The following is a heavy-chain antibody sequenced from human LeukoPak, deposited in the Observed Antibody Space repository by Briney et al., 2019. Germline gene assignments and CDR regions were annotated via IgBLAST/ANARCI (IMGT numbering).Heavy chain of an antibody. V-gene: IGHV4-4*07. Sequence: SETLSLTCTVSGGSISSYYWSWIRQPAGKGLEWIGRIYTSGSTNYNPSLKSRVTMSVDTSKNQFSLKLSSVTAADTAVYYCARAGWGNNWNADYYYYYMDVWGKGTTVTVSS. CDR3: ARAGWGNNWNADYYYYYMDV. CDR1: GGSISSYY. J-gene: IGHJ6*03. D-gene: IGHD1-1*01. CDR2: IYTSGST.